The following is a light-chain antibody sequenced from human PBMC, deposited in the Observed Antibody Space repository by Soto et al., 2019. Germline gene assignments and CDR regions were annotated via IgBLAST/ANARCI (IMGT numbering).Light chain of an antibody. Sequence: AIRMTQSPSSFSASTGDRVTITCRASQGISSYLAWYQQKPGKAPKLLIYAASTFQSGVQSRFRGTGSGTDFTLTISCLQSEDFATYYCQQYYSYPYTFGQGTKLEIK. CDR3: QQYYSYPYT. CDR1: QGISSY. V-gene: IGKV1-8*01. J-gene: IGKJ2*01. CDR2: AAS.